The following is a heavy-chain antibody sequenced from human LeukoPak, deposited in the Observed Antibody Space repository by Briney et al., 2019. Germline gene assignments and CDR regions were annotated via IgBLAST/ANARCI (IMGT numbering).Heavy chain of an antibody. V-gene: IGHV1-69*05. J-gene: IGHJ4*02. CDR2: IIPIFGTA. D-gene: IGHD6-19*01. Sequence: SVKVSCKASGGTFSSYAISWVRQAPGQGLEWIGRIIPIFGTANYAQKFQGRVTITTDESTSTAYMELSSLRSEDTAVYYCVREVGSGWYYFDYWGQGTLVTVSS. CDR3: VREVGSGWYYFDY. CDR1: GGTFSSYA.